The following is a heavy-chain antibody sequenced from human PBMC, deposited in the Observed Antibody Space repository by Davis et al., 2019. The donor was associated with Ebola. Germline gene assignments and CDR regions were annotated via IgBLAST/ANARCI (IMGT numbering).Heavy chain of an antibody. J-gene: IGHJ5*02. D-gene: IGHD3-10*01. Sequence: ASVKVSCKASGYTFTSYAMHWVRQAPGQGLEWMGWISTYNGNTNYAQKVQGRITITTDTSTSTAYMELRSLRSDDTARYYCASFPLMVQGVWGNWFDPWGQGTLVTVSS. V-gene: IGHV1-18*01. CDR1: GYTFTSYA. CDR2: ISTYNGNT. CDR3: ASFPLMVQGVWGNWFDP.